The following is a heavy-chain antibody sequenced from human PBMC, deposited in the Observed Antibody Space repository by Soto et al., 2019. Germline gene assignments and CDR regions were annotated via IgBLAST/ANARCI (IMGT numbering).Heavy chain of an antibody. CDR3: AKEARSITIFRVGPMDV. Sequence: LRLSCAASGFTFSSYAMSWVRQAPGKGLEWVSAISGSGGSTYYADSVKGRFTISRDNSKNTLYLQMNSLRAEDTAVYYCAKEARSITIFRVGPMDVWGQGTTVTVSS. J-gene: IGHJ6*02. CDR2: ISGSGGST. D-gene: IGHD3-3*01. CDR1: GFTFSSYA. V-gene: IGHV3-23*01.